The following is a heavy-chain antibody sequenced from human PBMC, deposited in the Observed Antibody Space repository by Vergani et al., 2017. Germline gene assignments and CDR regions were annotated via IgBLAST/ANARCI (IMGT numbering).Heavy chain of an antibody. CDR3: TKGSRGYTGYFFDY. CDR1: GFSFPGYA. V-gene: IGHV3-23*01. CDR2: VSGSSATP. Sequence: EVQLLESGGGLVQPGGSLRLSCEASGFSFPGYAMSWVRQAPGKGLEWVSSVSGSSATPYYADSVKGRFIISRDNSKNTLHLQMNSLRAYDTAGYYCTKGSRGYTGYFFDYCVQGTLATVSS. J-gene: IGHJ4*02. D-gene: IGHD5-12*01.